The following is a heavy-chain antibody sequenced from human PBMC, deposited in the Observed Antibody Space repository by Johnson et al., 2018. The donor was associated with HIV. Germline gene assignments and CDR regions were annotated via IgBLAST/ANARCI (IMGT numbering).Heavy chain of an antibody. CDR3: ARARTYYYGSGSYYVLDI. D-gene: IGHD3-10*01. Sequence: EQLVESGGGLVQPGGSLRLSCAASGFTVSSNYMTWVRQGPGKGLEWVSVLNSGGGTYFADSVTGRFTISRDNAKNTLYLQMSSLRVEDTAVYYCARARTYYYGSGSYYVLDIWGQGTMVTVSS. CDR1: GFTVSSNY. J-gene: IGHJ3*02. CDR2: LNSGGGT. V-gene: IGHV3-66*01.